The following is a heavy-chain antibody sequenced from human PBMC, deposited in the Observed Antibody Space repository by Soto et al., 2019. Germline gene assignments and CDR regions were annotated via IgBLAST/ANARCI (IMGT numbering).Heavy chain of an antibody. CDR3: ARDPGDSSGYYYRHGYYYGMDV. V-gene: IGHV4-4*07. D-gene: IGHD3-22*01. CDR1: GGSISSYY. Sequence: SETLSLTCTVSGGSISSYYWSWIQQPAGKGLEWIGRIYTSGSTNYNPSLKSRVTMSVDTSKNQFSLKLSSVTAADTAVYYCARDPGDSSGYYYRHGYYYGMDVWGQGTTVTVSS. CDR2: IYTSGST. J-gene: IGHJ6*02.